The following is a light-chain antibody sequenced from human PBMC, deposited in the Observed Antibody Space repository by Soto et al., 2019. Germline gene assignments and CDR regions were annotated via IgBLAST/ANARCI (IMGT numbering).Light chain of an antibody. V-gene: IGKV1-27*01. Sequence: DIQLTHSPASLSASVGQRVTIPCRLSQCISSCLNWCRQKPGKTPKLLIYSASNLLSGVPSRFSGRGSGTASTLTISSLQPGDVATYYGQRTYTAPPTFGQGTKVDIK. J-gene: IGKJ1*01. CDR1: QCISSC. CDR3: QRTYTAPPT. CDR2: SAS.